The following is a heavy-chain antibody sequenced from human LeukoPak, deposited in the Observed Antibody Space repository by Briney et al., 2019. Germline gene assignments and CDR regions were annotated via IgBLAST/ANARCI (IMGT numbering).Heavy chain of an antibody. V-gene: IGHV3-30*04. J-gene: IGHJ4*02. CDR1: GFTFSSYA. Sequence: GGSLRLSCAASGFTFSSYAMHWVCQAPGKGLEWVAVISYDGSNKYYADSVKGRFTISRDNSKHTLYLQMNSLRAEDTAVYYCAREDLVWSYFDYWGQGTLVTVSS. CDR2: ISYDGSNK. D-gene: IGHD3-16*01. CDR3: AREDLVWSYFDY.